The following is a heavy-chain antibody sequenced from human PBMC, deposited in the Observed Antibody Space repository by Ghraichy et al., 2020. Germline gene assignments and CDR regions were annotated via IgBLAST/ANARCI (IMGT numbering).Heavy chain of an antibody. CDR2: ITTSRGRT. J-gene: IGHJ4*02. CDR3: AIAPYPARSFYNLGY. Sequence: GGSLRLSCAASGFTFSTYDLTWVRQAPGKGLEFVSSITTSRGRTYYGESVKGRFAISRDNSNNTLFLQMNSLRVEDTAVYYCAIAPYPARSFYNLGYWGQRTQVTVSS. V-gene: IGHV3-23*01. D-gene: IGHD1-1*01. CDR1: GFTFSTYD.